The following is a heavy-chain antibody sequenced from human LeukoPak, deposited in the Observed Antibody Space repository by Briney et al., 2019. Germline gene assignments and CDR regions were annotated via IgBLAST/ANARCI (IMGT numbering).Heavy chain of an antibody. D-gene: IGHD4-23*01. J-gene: IGHJ6*03. CDR2: ITSISSST. Sequence: GGSLRLSCAASGFTFSSSGMHWVRQAPGKGLEWVSYITSISSSTYYADFVKGRFTVSRDNAKNSLYLQMNSLTAEDTAIYYCARDFGDYGGYYYMDLWGKGTTVTVSS. V-gene: IGHV3-48*04. CDR1: GFTFSSSG. CDR3: ARDFGDYGGYYYMDL.